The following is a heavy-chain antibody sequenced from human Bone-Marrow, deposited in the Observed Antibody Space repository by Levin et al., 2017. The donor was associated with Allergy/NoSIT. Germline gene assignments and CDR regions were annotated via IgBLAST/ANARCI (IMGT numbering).Heavy chain of an antibody. V-gene: IGHV3-15*01. Sequence: ETLSLTCAASGFTFNYAWMSWVRQAPGKGLEWVGRIKSITDAGATDYATSVKDRFMISRDYSKNMLYLQMDSLKTEDTAVYYCTTGWISGYTYYFDYWGQGTLVSVSS. CDR2: IKSITDAGAT. CDR3: TTGWISGYTYYFDY. D-gene: IGHD3-22*01. J-gene: IGHJ4*02. CDR1: GFTFNYAW.